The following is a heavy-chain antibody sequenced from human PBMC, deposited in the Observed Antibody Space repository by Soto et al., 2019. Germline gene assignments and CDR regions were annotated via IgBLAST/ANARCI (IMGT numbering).Heavy chain of an antibody. D-gene: IGHD3-3*01. Sequence: GGSLRLSCAASGFTFSSYGMHWVRQAPGKGLEWVAVIWYDGSNKYYADSVKGRFTISRDNSKNTLYLQMNSLRAEDTAVYYCARAPGNYDFFFCNDYYYNYIYVRAQRTTVTVS. J-gene: IGHJ6*03. CDR2: IWYDGSNK. V-gene: IGHV3-33*01. CDR1: GFTFSSYG. CDR3: ARAPGNYDFFFCNDYYYNYIYV.